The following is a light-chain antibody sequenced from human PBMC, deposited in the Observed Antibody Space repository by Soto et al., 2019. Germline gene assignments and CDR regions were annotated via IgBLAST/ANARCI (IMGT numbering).Light chain of an antibody. Sequence: VVMTQSPATLSVSPGETATLSCRASQTISSNLAWYQQQPGQAPRLLICGASTRATGVPARFSGSGSGTEFTLTISSLQSEDSAVYYCQQYNNWLTFGGGTKVEIK. J-gene: IGKJ4*01. CDR1: QTISSN. CDR3: QQYNNWLT. CDR2: GAS. V-gene: IGKV3-15*01.